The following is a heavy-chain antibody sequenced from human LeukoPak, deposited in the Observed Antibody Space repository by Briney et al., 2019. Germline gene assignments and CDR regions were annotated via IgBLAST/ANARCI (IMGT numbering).Heavy chain of an antibody. Sequence: GGSLRLSCAASGFTFSSYSMNWVRQAPGKGLEWVSYISSSSTIYYADSVKGRFTISRDNAENSLYLQMNSLRDEDTAVYYCARDPSRCSGGSCYSDPDYWGQGTLVTVSS. D-gene: IGHD2-15*01. CDR2: ISSSSTI. CDR3: ARDPSRCSGGSCYSDPDY. V-gene: IGHV3-48*02. J-gene: IGHJ4*02. CDR1: GFTFSSYS.